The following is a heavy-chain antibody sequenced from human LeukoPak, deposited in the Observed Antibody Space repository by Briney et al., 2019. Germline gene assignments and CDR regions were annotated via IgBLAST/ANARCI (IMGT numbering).Heavy chain of an antibody. Sequence: ASVKVSCKASGYTFTSYYMHWVRQAPGQGLEWMGIINPSGGSTSYAQKFQGRVTMTRDTSTSTVYMELSSLRSEDTAVYYCARDPTYYYDSSGYPLYYFDYWGQGTLVTVS. CDR3: ARDPTYYYDSSGYPLYYFDY. CDR2: INPSGGST. J-gene: IGHJ4*02. CDR1: GYTFTSYY. V-gene: IGHV1-46*03. D-gene: IGHD3-22*01.